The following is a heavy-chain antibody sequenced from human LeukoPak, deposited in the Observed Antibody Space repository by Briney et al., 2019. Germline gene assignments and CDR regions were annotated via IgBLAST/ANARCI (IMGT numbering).Heavy chain of an antibody. J-gene: IGHJ4*02. V-gene: IGHV3-30*02. CDR1: GFTFSSYG. Sequence: GGSLRLSCAASGFTFSSYGMHWVRQAPGMGLEWVAFIRYDGSNKYYADSVKGRFTISRDNSKNTLYLQMNSLRAEDTAVYYCAKDAGLHTPYYFDYWGQGTLVTVSS. CDR2: IRYDGSNK. D-gene: IGHD5-24*01. CDR3: AKDAGLHTPYYFDY.